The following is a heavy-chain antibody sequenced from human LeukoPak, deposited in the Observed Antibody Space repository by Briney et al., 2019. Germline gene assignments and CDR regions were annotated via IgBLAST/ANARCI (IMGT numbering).Heavy chain of an antibody. CDR2: VRSKTYGGTI. CDR3: SRRRGGSFPWDY. D-gene: IGHD2-15*01. CDR1: RFTFSSYG. V-gene: IGHV3-49*04. J-gene: IGHJ4*02. Sequence: GGTLRLSCAASRFTFSSYGMSWVRQAPGKGLEWVGFVRSKTYGGTIEYAASVKGRFTISRDDSRSIAYLQMNSLKTEDTAVYYCSRRRGGSFPWDYWGQGTLVTVSS.